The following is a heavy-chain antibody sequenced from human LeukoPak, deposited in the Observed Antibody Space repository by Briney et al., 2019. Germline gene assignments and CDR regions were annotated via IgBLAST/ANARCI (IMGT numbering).Heavy chain of an antibody. CDR3: ARALGWLPENY. Sequence: PGGSLRLSCVASGFSFSRYDMHWVRQAPGKGLEWVATIRPDGSEGYYADSVRGRFTISRDNSKNSFYLQMNSLRAEDTAVYYCARALGWLPENYWGQGTLVTVSS. CDR2: IRPDGSEG. CDR1: GFSFSRYD. V-gene: IGHV3-7*01. D-gene: IGHD5-24*01. J-gene: IGHJ4*02.